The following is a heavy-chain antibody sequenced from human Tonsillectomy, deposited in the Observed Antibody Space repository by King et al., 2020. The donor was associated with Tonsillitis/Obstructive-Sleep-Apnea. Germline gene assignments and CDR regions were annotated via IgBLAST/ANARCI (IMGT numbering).Heavy chain of an antibody. J-gene: IGHJ4*02. D-gene: IGHD1-1*01. V-gene: IGHV1-2*06. CDR1: GYTFTGYF. CDR2: INPNSGAA. Sequence: VKLVESGAEVKKPGASVKVSCRASGYTFTGYFIHWVRQAPGQGLEWMGQINPNSGAAKYAQKFQGRVTMTRDTSISTASMELSRLTSYDTAVYYCARDGNNDPTPFFDYWGQGTLVTASS. CDR3: ARDGNNDPTPFFDY.